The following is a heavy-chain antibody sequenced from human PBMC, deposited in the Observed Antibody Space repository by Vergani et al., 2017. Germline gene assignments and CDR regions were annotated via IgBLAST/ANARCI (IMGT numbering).Heavy chain of an antibody. CDR3: ARSSPSAFLPYCSSTSCYYNWFDP. Sequence: QVQLLQSGSELKKPGASVKVSCKASGYTFTSYAMNWVRQAPGQGLEWMGCINTNARNPTYAQGFTGRFVFSLDTSVSTAYLQISSLKAEDTAVYYCARSSPSAFLPYCSSTSCYYNWFDPWGQGTLVTVSS. V-gene: IGHV7-4-1*02. CDR1: GYTFTSYA. CDR2: INTNARNP. J-gene: IGHJ5*02. D-gene: IGHD2-2*01.